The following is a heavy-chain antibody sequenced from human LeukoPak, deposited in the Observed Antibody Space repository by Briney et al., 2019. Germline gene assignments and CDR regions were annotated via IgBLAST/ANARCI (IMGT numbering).Heavy chain of an antibody. CDR3: ARGQVLRFLEWLLPNYYYYGMDV. CDR1: GYTFTSYD. Sequence: ASVTVSCKASGYTFTSYDINWVRQATGQGLEWMGWMNPNSGNTGYAQKFQGRVTMTRNTSISTAYMELSSLRSEDTAVYYCARGQVLRFLEWLLPNYYYYGMDVWGQGTTVTVSS. J-gene: IGHJ6*02. V-gene: IGHV1-8*01. CDR2: MNPNSGNT. D-gene: IGHD3-3*01.